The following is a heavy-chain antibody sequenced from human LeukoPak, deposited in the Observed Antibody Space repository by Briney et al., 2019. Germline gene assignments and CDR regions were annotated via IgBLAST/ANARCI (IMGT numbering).Heavy chain of an antibody. V-gene: IGHV3-30-3*01. CDR3: ARDLLLSDYEAHS. Sequence: GGSLRLSCAASGFTFSSYAMHWVRQAPGKGLEWVAVISYDGSNKYYADSVKGRFTISRDNSKNTLYLRMNSLRAADTAVYYCARDLLLSDYEAHSWGQGTLVTVSS. J-gene: IGHJ4*02. D-gene: IGHD5-12*01. CDR2: ISYDGSNK. CDR1: GFTFSSYA.